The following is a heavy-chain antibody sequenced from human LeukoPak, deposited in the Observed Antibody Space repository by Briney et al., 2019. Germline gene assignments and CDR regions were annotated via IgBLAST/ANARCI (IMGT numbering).Heavy chain of an antibody. CDR1: GFTFSNDA. V-gene: IGHV3-23*01. CDR3: AKDYRGSDPMFDY. CDR2: IRGSGDGT. Sequence: GRSLRLSCAASGFTFSNDAMSWVRQAPGRGLEWVSGIRGSGDGTYYADSVKGRFTISRDNSKNTLYLQVNSLRAEDTAVYHCAKDYRGSDPMFDYWGQGTLVTVSS. D-gene: IGHD3-10*01. J-gene: IGHJ4*02.